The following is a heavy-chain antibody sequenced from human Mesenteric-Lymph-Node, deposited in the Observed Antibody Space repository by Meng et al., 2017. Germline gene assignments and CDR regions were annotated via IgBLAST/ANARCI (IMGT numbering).Heavy chain of an antibody. V-gene: IGHV1-69*13. J-gene: IGHJ3*02. D-gene: IGHD2-15*01. CDR3: ARGATPVVVAAAKNAFDI. CDR2: IIPIFGTA. CDR1: GYTFTSYA. Sequence: SVKVSCKASGYTFTSYAMNWVRQAPGQGLEWMGGIIPIFGTANYAQKFQGRVTITADESTSTAYMELSSLRSEDTAVYYCARGATPVVVAAAKNAFDIWGQGTMVTVSS.